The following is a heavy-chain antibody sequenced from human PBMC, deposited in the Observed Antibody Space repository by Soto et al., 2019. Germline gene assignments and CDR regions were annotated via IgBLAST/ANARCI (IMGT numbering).Heavy chain of an antibody. CDR3: AKDPIARGRAEYFQH. CDR1: GYTFTSYD. V-gene: IGHV1-8*01. D-gene: IGHD6-13*01. CDR2: MNHNSGNT. J-gene: IGHJ1*01. Sequence: GASVKVSCKASGYTFTSYDINWVRQATGQGLEWMGWMNHNSGNTGYAQKFQGRVTMTRNTSISTAYMELSSLRAEDTAFYYCAKDPIARGRAEYFQHWGQGTLVTVSS.